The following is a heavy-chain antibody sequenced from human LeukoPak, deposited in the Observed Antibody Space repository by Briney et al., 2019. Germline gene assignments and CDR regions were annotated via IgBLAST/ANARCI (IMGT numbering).Heavy chain of an antibody. CDR2: IKSKTDGGTT. Sequence: PGGSLRLSCAASGFTFSNAWMSWVRQAPGKGLEWVGRIKSKTDGGTTDYAAPVKGRFTISRDDSKNTLYLQMNSLKTEDTAVYYCTVRSGFGINKNHFDYWGQGTLVTVSS. CDR1: GFTFSNAW. J-gene: IGHJ4*02. V-gene: IGHV3-15*01. D-gene: IGHD3-10*01. CDR3: TVRSGFGINKNHFDY.